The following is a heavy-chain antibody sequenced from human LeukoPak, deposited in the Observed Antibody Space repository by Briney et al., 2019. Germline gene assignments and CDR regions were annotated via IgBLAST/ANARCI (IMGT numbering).Heavy chain of an antibody. J-gene: IGHJ4*02. CDR1: GFTFSSYW. Sequence: GGSLRLSCAASGFTFSSYWMHWVRQAPGKGLVWVSSISSSSSYIYYADSVKGRFTISRDNAKNSLYLQMTSLRAEDTALYYCARATWDSSGYYYAYWGQGTLVTVSS. CDR2: ISSSSSYI. V-gene: IGHV3-21*01. D-gene: IGHD3-22*01. CDR3: ARATWDSSGYYYAY.